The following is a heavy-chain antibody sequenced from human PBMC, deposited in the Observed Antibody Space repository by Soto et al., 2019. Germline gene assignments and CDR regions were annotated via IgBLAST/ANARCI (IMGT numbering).Heavy chain of an antibody. CDR3: AREGMEGREKAAAGKGDFYYYMDV. Sequence: GGSLRLSCAASGFTFSSYSMNWVRQAPGKGLEWVSSISSSSSYIYYADSVKGRFTISRDNAKNSLYLQMNSLRAEDTAVYYCAREGMEGREKAAAGKGDFYYYMDVWGKVTTGTVSS. J-gene: IGHJ6*03. D-gene: IGHD6-13*01. CDR2: ISSSSSYI. V-gene: IGHV3-21*01. CDR1: GFTFSSYS.